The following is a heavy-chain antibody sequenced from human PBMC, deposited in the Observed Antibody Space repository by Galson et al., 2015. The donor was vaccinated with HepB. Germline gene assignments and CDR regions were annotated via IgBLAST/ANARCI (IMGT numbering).Heavy chain of an antibody. CDR2: INAGNGNT. CDR1: GYTFTSYA. J-gene: IGHJ6*02. D-gene: IGHD6-19*01. CDR3: ARDPYPYPIAVAGYGMDV. Sequence: SVKVSCKASGYTFTSYAMHWVRQAPGQRLEWMGWINAGNGNTKYSQKFQGRVTITRDTSASTAYMELSSLRSEDTAVYYCARDPYPYPIAVAGYGMDVWGQGTTVTVSS. V-gene: IGHV1-3*01.